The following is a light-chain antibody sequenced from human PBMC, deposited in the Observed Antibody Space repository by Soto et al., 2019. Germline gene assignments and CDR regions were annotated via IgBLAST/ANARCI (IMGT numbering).Light chain of an antibody. Sequence: QSVLTQPPSASGSPGQSVTISCTGTSSDVGGYNYVSWYQQYPGKAPKLMIYEVTKRPSGVPDRSSASKSGNTASLTVSGLQAEDEADYSCISYAGINKFVFGSGTKVTVL. CDR2: EVT. J-gene: IGLJ1*01. V-gene: IGLV2-8*01. CDR1: SSDVGGYNY. CDR3: ISYAGINKFV.